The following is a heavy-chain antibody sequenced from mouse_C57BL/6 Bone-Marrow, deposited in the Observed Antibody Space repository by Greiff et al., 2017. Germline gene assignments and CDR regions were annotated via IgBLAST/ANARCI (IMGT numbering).Heavy chain of an antibody. CDR2: IYPRSGNT. J-gene: IGHJ3*01. D-gene: IGHD1-1*01. V-gene: IGHV1-81*01. CDR3: ARIPCYYGSGFAY. CDR1: GYTFTSYG. Sequence: QVQLQQSGAELARPGASVKLSCKASGYTFTSYGISWVKQRTGQGLEWIGEIYPRSGNTYYNEKFKGKATLTADKSSSTAYMELRSLTSEDSAVYFCARIPCYYGSGFAYWGQGTLVTVSA.